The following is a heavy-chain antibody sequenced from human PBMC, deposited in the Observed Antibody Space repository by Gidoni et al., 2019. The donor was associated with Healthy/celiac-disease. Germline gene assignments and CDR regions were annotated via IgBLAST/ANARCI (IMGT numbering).Heavy chain of an antibody. V-gene: IGHV4-34*01. Sequence: QVQLQQWGAGLLQPSETLSLTCAVYGGSFSGYYWSWIRQPPGKGLEWIGEINHSGSTNYNPSLKSRVTISVDTSKNQFSLKLSSVTAADTAVYYCAIQPIAAVDYWGQGTLVTVSS. J-gene: IGHJ4*02. CDR1: GGSFSGYY. CDR2: INHSGST. CDR3: AIQPIAAVDY. D-gene: IGHD6-13*01.